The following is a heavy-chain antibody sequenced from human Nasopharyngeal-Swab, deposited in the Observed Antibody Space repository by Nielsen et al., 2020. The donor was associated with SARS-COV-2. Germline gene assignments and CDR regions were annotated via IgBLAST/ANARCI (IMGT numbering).Heavy chain of an antibody. D-gene: IGHD3-3*01. CDR2: ISYDGSNK. J-gene: IGHJ4*02. Sequence: GGSLRLSCAASGFTFSSYAMHWVRQAPGKGLEWVAVISYDGSNKYYADSVKGRFTISRDNSKNTLYLQMNSLRAEDTAVYYCARDGLRFLEWLAHDYWGQGTLVTVSS. CDR3: ARDGLRFLEWLAHDY. V-gene: IGHV3-30*04. CDR1: GFTFSSYA.